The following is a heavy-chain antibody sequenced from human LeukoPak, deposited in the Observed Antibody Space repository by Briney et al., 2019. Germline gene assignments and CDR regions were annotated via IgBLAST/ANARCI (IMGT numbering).Heavy chain of an antibody. V-gene: IGHV3-33*01. Sequence: PGGSLRLSCAASGFTFSSYGMHWVRQAPGKGLEWVAVIWYDGSNKYYADSVKGRFTISRDNSKNTLYLQMNSLRAEDTAVYYCARARYSSSPYYFDYWGQGTLVTASS. CDR2: IWYDGSNK. CDR1: GFTFSSYG. D-gene: IGHD6-13*01. CDR3: ARARYSSSPYYFDY. J-gene: IGHJ4*02.